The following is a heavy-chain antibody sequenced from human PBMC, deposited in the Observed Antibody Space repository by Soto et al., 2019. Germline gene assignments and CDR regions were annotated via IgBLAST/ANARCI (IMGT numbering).Heavy chain of an antibody. D-gene: IGHD4-4*01. V-gene: IGHV3-30*18. CDR1: GFTFSSYG. CDR3: AKRTTLTPLDFDY. Sequence: QVQLVESGGGVVQPGRSLRLSCAASGFTFSSYGMHWVRQAPGKGLEWVAVISYDGSNKYYADSVKGRFTIARDNSKNTMYLPMNSRRAEDTAVYYGAKRTTLTPLDFDYWGPGTLVTVSS. CDR2: ISYDGSNK. J-gene: IGHJ4*02.